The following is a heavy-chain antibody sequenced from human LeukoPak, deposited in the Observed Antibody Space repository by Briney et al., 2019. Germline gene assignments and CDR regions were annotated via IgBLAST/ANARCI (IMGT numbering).Heavy chain of an antibody. V-gene: IGHV1-2*02. CDR2: INPNSGGT. CDR3: ARDPPIGGADVFDI. J-gene: IGHJ3*02. Sequence: ASVKVSCRAAGYTFTGYYMHWVRQAPGQGLEWMGWINPNSGGTNYAQKFQGRVTMTRDTSISTAYMELSRLTSDDTAVYYCARDPPIGGADVFDIWGQGTMVTVSS. D-gene: IGHD3-10*01. CDR1: GYTFTGYY.